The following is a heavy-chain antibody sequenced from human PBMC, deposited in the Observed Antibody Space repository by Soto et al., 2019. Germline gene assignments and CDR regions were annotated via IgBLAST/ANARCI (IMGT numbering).Heavy chain of an antibody. D-gene: IGHD6-13*01. CDR2: INPSNGNR. CDR3: ARDAPTIAAQDDY. V-gene: IGHV1-18*01. Sequence: GPVKVSCKASGYSFSFYGINWVRQAPGQGLEWMGWINPSNGNRNFAQKFEGRVTMTTATSTNTVYLELRSLKSDDTAMYYCARDAPTIAAQDDYWGQGTLVPVAS. CDR1: GYSFSFYG. J-gene: IGHJ4*02.